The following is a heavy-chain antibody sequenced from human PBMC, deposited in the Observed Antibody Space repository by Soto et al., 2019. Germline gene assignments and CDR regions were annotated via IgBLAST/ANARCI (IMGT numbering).Heavy chain of an antibody. D-gene: IGHD1-26*01. Sequence: QVQLVQSGAEVKKPGSSVKVSCKASGGTFSSYTISWVRQAPGQGLEWMGRIIPILGIANYAQKFQGRVTTTADKTTSTTYMELSSMRSEDTAVYYCARVGWYYYYYGMDVWGQGTTVTVSS. CDR2: IIPILGIA. CDR3: ARVGWYYYYYGMDV. J-gene: IGHJ6*02. V-gene: IGHV1-69*02. CDR1: GGTFSSYT.